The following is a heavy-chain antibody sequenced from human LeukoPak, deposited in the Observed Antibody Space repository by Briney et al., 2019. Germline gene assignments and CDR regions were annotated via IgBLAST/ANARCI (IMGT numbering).Heavy chain of an antibody. CDR2: IISHGGYT. Sequence: GGSLRLSCAASGFTFSGYSMHWVRQAPGKGLEYVSAIISHGGYTYYADSVKGRFTISRDNSKNTLYLQMDGLRPEDKAVYYCARITVGATVANFYYYYMDVWGKGTTVTVSS. D-gene: IGHD4-23*01. J-gene: IGHJ6*03. CDR3: ARITVGATVANFYYYYMDV. V-gene: IGHV3-64*02. CDR1: GFTFSGYS.